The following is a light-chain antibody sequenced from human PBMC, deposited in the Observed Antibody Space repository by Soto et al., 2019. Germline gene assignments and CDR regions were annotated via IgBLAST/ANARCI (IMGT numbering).Light chain of an antibody. CDR1: CSDVGGYNY. Sequence: QSALTQPASVSGSPGQSITISCTGTCSDVGGYNYVSRYQQHPGKAPKLMIYDVSNRPSGVSNRFSGSKSGNTASLTISGLQAEDEADYYCSSYTSSSTYVFGTGTKVTVL. V-gene: IGLV2-14*01. J-gene: IGLJ1*01. CDR3: SSYTSSSTYV. CDR2: DVS.